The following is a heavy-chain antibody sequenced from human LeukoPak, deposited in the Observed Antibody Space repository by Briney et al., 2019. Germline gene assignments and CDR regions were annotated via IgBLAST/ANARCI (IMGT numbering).Heavy chain of an antibody. J-gene: IGHJ4*02. Sequence: PGGSLRLSCAASGFTFSSYSMNWVRQAPGKGLEWVSSISSSSSYIYYADSVKGRFTISRDNSKNTLYLQMNSLRAEDTAVYYCAKGYITLDRRVSSIHFDYWGRGTLVTVSS. CDR3: AKGYITLDRRVSSIHFDY. CDR1: GFTFSSYS. V-gene: IGHV3-21*04. CDR2: ISSSSSYI. D-gene: IGHD3-10*01.